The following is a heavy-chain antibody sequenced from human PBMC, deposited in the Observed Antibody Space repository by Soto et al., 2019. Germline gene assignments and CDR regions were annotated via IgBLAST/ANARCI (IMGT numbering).Heavy chain of an antibody. V-gene: IGHV4-39*01. CDR1: GGSISSSSYY. CDR3: ARRSRGYSSSCFDY. J-gene: IGHJ4*02. CDR2: IYYSGST. D-gene: IGHD6-13*01. Sequence: SETLSLTCTVSGGSISSSSYYWGWIRQPPGKGLEWIGSIYYSGSTYYNPSLKSRVTISVDTSKNQFSLKLSSVTAADTAVYYCARRSRGYSSSCFDYWGQGTLVTVSS.